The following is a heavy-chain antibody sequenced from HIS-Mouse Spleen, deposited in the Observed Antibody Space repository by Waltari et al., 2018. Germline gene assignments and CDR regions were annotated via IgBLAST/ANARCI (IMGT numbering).Heavy chain of an antibody. CDR1: GYTFTSYD. CDR3: ARGHDYSNYFDY. CDR2: LKPNSGNT. J-gene: IGHJ4*02. D-gene: IGHD4-4*01. V-gene: IGHV1-8*01. Sequence: QVQLVQSGAEVKKPGASVKVSCKASGYTFTSYDINWVRQATGQGLEWMGWLKPNSGNTGYAKKFQGRVTMTRNTSISTAYMELSSLRSEDTAVYYCARGHDYSNYFDYWGQGTLVTVSS.